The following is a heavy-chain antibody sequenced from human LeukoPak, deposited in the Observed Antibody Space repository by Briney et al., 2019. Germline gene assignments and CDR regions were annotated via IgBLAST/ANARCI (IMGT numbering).Heavy chain of an antibody. D-gene: IGHD2-2*01. CDR2: VYASGTT. J-gene: IGHJ6*03. CDR1: GASVSTYF. CDR3: ARDFRYCSSTSCSYYYYYMDV. V-gene: IGHV4-4*07. Sequence: PSATLSLTCTVSGASVSTYFWSWIRQPAGKTMEWIGRVYASGTTYYNPSLRSRVTLSIDTSKNQFSLSLNSVTAADTAVYYCARDFRYCSSTSCSYYYYYMDVWGKGTTVTVSS.